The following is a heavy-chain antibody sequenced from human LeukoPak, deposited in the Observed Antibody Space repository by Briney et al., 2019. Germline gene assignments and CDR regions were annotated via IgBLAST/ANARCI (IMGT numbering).Heavy chain of an antibody. J-gene: IGHJ5*02. D-gene: IGHD3-10*01. V-gene: IGHV4-39*01. CDR1: GGSFSSYY. CDR2: IYYSGSA. CDR3: ARIRGVLLWFGEQNNWFDP. Sequence: SETLSLTCAVYGGSFSSYYWGWIRQPPGKGLEWIGSIYYSGSAYYNPSLKSRVTISVDTSKNQFSLKLSSVTAADTAVYYCARIRGVLLWFGEQNNWFDPWGQGTLVTVSS.